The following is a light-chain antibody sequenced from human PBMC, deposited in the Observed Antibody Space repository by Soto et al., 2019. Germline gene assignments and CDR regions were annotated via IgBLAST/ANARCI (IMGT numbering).Light chain of an antibody. V-gene: IGKV3-20*01. CDR1: RSVSSSY. CDR2: GAS. J-gene: IGKJ2*01. Sequence: EIVLTQSPGTLSLSPGERATLSCRASRSVSSSYLAWYQQKPGQAPRLLIFGASRRATGIPDRFSGSGSGTDFTLTISRLEPEDFAVYYCQQYGSSPYTFGQGTKLEIK. CDR3: QQYGSSPYT.